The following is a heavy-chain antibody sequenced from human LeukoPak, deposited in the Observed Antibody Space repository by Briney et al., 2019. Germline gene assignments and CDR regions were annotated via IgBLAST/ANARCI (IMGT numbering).Heavy chain of an antibody. Sequence: GGSLRLSCAASGFTFSSYAMSWVRQAPGKGLEWVASIKEDGSEKYYVDSVKGRCTISRDNAKNSLYLQMNSLRAEDTAMYYCARFPTGFDYWGQGTLVTVSS. CDR1: GFTFSSYA. CDR2: IKEDGSEK. V-gene: IGHV3-7*05. CDR3: ARFPTGFDY. J-gene: IGHJ4*02. D-gene: IGHD4-17*01.